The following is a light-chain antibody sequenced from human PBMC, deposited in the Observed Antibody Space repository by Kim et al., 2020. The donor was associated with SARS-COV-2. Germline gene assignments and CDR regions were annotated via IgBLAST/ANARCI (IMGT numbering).Light chain of an antibody. V-gene: IGKV3-20*01. J-gene: IGKJ3*01. CDR3: QQYDSSPV. Sequence: LPPGERATLSCRASQSIRSGYLAWYQQKPGQAPRLLIYGASSRATGIPDRFSGSGSGTDFTLTISRLEPEDFAVYYCQQYDSSPVFGPGTKVDIK. CDR2: GAS. CDR1: QSIRSGY.